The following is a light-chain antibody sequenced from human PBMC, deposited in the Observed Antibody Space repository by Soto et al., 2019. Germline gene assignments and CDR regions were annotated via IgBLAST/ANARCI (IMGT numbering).Light chain of an antibody. V-gene: IGLV1-40*01. CDR1: SSNLGSGFD. J-gene: IGLJ2*01. CDR3: QSYDSSLSGHVV. CDR2: YND. Sequence: QSVLTQPPSVSGDPGQRVTISCTGSSSNLGSGFDVQWYQQLPGTAPKLLIYYNDNRPSGVPDRFSGSKSGTSASLAITGLQADDEAEYYCQSYDSSLSGHVVFGGGTKLTVL.